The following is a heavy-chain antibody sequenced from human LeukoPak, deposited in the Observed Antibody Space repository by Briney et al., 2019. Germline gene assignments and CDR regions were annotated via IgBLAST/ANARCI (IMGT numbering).Heavy chain of an antibody. J-gene: IGHJ3*02. Sequence: SQTLSLTRTVSGGSISSGGYYWSWIRQHPGKGLEWIGYIYYSGSTYYNPSLKSRVTISVDTSKNQFSLKLSSVTAADTAVYYCARDSYPDDAFDIWGQGTMVTVSS. CDR1: GGSISSGGYY. CDR2: IYYSGST. V-gene: IGHV4-31*03. CDR3: ARDSYPDDAFDI. D-gene: IGHD1-26*01.